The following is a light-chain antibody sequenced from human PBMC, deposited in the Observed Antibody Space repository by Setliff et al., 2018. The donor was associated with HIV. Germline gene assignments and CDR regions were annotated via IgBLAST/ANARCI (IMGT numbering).Light chain of an antibody. CDR1: SSDIGAYDY. J-gene: IGLJ3*02. CDR3: YSSTTSSTWV. V-gene: IGLV2-14*03. Sequence: QSVLTQPASVSGSPGQPITISCTGTSSDIGAYDYVSWYQQHPGKAPKLIIYDVSSRPSGVSYRFSGSKSDNTASLTISGLQAEDEADYYCYSSTTSSTWVFGGGTQLTV. CDR2: DVS.